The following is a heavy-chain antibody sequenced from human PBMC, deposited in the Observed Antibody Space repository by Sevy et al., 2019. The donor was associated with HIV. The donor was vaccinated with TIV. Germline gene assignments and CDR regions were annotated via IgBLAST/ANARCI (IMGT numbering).Heavy chain of an antibody. D-gene: IGHD4-17*01. CDR2: LFYTDST. CDR3: ARDSDSGLDY. CDR1: GGSLNSYY. J-gene: IGHJ4*02. V-gene: IGHV4-59*01. Sequence: SETLSLTCTVSGGSLNSYYWSWIRQPPGKGLEWIGYLFYTDSTNYNPSLKSRVTISVDRSKNQFSLELRSVTAADTAVYYCARDSDSGLDYWVQGTLVTVSS.